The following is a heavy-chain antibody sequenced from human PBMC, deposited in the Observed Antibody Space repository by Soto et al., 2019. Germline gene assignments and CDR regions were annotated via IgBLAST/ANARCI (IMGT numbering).Heavy chain of an antibody. Sequence: GGSLRLSCVGSGFIFSNYSINWVRQAPGKGLEWVSSISSRSDIYYAESVKGRFTISRDNAKNSVSLQMNSLRAEDTAVYYCAREYTAWPLAYGLDVWGQGTTVTVSS. CDR1: GFIFSNYS. J-gene: IGHJ6*02. CDR2: ISSRSDI. CDR3: AREYTAWPLAYGLDV. V-gene: IGHV3-21*01. D-gene: IGHD2-2*02.